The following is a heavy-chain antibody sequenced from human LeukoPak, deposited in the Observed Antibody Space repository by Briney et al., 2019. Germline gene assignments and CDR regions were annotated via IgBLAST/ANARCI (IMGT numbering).Heavy chain of an antibody. CDR1: GFPFSSYW. J-gene: IGHJ4*02. Sequence: PGGSLRLSCVASGFPFSSYWMTWVRQAPGKGLEWVANIKQDGSKKSYVDSVKGRFTISRDNAKNSLYLQMNSLRAEDTAIYYCVRSWGEDYWGQGTLVTVSS. CDR2: IKQDGSKK. D-gene: IGHD3-16*01. CDR3: VRSWGEDY. V-gene: IGHV3-7*01.